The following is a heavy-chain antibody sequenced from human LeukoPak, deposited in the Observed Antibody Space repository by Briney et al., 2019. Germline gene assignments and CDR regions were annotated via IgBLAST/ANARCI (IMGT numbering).Heavy chain of an antibody. V-gene: IGHV3-73*01. CDR1: GFTFSGSA. CDR3: AREGDGIFGVVTHYYMDV. CDR2: IRSKANSYAT. Sequence: GGSLRLSCAASGFTFSGSAMHWVRQASGKGLEWVGRIRSKANSYATAYAASVKGRFTISRDDSKNTAYLQMNSLRAEDTAVYYCAREGDGIFGVVTHYYMDVWGKGTTVTVSS. D-gene: IGHD3-3*01. J-gene: IGHJ6*03.